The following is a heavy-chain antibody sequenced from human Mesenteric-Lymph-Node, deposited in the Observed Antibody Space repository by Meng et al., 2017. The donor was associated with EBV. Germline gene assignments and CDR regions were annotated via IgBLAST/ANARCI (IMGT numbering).Heavy chain of an antibody. V-gene: IGHV3-23*01. D-gene: IGHD3-10*01. CDR1: GFTFNNYA. J-gene: IGHJ2*01. CDR2: ISGSGSST. Sequence: EVQLLESGGGLLQPGGSRRLSSAPSGFTFNNYAMRWVRQAPGKGLECVSSISGSGSSTYYADSVEGRFTISRDNSKNTLYLQMNSLRVEDTATYYCAKQKGLLSGWYFDLWGRGTLVTVSS. CDR3: AKQKGLLSGWYFDL.